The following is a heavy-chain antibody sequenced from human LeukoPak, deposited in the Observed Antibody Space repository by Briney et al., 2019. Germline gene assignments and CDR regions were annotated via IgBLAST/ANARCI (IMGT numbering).Heavy chain of an antibody. CDR3: ASKRRYSSTFDY. V-gene: IGHV4-34*01. Sequence: SETLSLTCAVYGGSFSGYYWSWIRQPPGKGLEWIGEINHSGSTNYNPSLKSRVTISVDTSKNQFSLKLSSVTAADTAVYYCASKRRYSSTFDYWGQGTLVTVSS. J-gene: IGHJ4*02. CDR1: GGSFSGYY. CDR2: INHSGST. D-gene: IGHD6-13*01.